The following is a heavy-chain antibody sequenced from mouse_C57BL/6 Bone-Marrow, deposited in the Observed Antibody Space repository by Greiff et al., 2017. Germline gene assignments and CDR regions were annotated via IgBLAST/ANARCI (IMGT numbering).Heavy chain of an antibody. D-gene: IGHD1-1*01. V-gene: IGHV1-64*01. Sequence: QVQLQQSGAELVKPGASVKLSCKASGYTFTSYCMHWVKQRPGQGLEWIGMIHPNSGSTNSNEKFQSNATLTVDKSSSTAYMQLSSLTSEDTAVYYCARERPTVPWFAYWGAGTLVTVSA. CDR3: ARERPTVPWFAY. CDR2: IHPNSGST. CDR1: GYTFTSYC. J-gene: IGHJ3*01.